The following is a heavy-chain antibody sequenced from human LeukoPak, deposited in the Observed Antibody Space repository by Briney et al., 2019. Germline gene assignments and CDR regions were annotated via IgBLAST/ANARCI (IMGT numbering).Heavy chain of an antibody. CDR2: MNPNSGNT. Sequence: ASVKVSCKASGGTFSSYDISWVRQAPGQGLEWMGWMNPNSGNTGYAQKFQGRVTMTRNTSISTAYMELSSLRSEDTAVYYCARSLTRYFDWLSTGRYYYYMDVWGKGTTVTISS. CDR1: GGTFSSYD. CDR3: ARSLTRYFDWLSTGRYYYYMDV. V-gene: IGHV1-8*02. D-gene: IGHD3-9*01. J-gene: IGHJ6*03.